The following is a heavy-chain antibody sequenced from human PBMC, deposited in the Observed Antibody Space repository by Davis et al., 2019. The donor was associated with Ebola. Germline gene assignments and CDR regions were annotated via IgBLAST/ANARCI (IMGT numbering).Heavy chain of an antibody. D-gene: IGHD2/OR15-2a*01. Sequence: SETLSLTCTVSGGSISSGDYYWSWIRQHPGKGLEWIGYIYYSGSTYYNPSLKSRVTISVDTSKNQFSLKLSSVTAADTAVYYCARLTFHYGMDVWGQGTTVTVSS. CDR2: IYYSGST. CDR3: ARLTFHYGMDV. CDR1: GGSISSGDYY. V-gene: IGHV4-31*03. J-gene: IGHJ6*02.